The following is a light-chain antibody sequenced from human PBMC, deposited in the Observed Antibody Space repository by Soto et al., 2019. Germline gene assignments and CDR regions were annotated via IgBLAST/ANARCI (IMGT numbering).Light chain of an antibody. CDR2: RNG. V-gene: IGLV1-47*01. CDR3: AVWDDSLDGVV. J-gene: IGLJ3*02. CDR1: SVNIGTNY. Sequence: QSVLTQPPSASATPGQGVTISCSGSSVNIGTNYVYWYQQLPGTAPKLIIYRNGQRPSGVPDRFSGSKSGTSASLAISGLRSEDEADYYCAVWDDSLDGVVFGGGTKVTVL.